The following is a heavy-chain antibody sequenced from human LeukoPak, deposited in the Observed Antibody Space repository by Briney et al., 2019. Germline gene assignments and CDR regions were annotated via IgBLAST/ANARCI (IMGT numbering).Heavy chain of an antibody. D-gene: IGHD1-26*01. V-gene: IGHV1-69*13. J-gene: IGHJ4*02. CDR3: ARDRIVGATSHYFDY. CDR1: GGTFSSYA. CDR2: IIPIFGTA. Sequence: SVTVSCKASGGTFSSYAISWVRQAPGQGLEWMGGIIPIFGTANYAQKFQGRVTITADESTSTAYMELSSLRSEDTAVYYCARDRIVGATSHYFDYWGQGTLVTVSS.